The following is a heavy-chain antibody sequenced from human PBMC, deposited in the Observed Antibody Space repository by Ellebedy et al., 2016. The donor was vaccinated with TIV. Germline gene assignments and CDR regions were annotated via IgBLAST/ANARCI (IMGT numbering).Heavy chain of an antibody. CDR1: GDNFQTHY. Sequence: GESLKISXRASGDNFQTHYIGWVRQVPGKGLEWMGIIYLHDSHATYSPSFEGQVTISADKSTRAAFLQWSSLQASDTAMYFCASPGTIGPQDTFDSWGQGTMVTVSS. CDR2: IYLHDSHA. V-gene: IGHV5-51*01. D-gene: IGHD3-9*01. J-gene: IGHJ3*02. CDR3: ASPGTIGPQDTFDS.